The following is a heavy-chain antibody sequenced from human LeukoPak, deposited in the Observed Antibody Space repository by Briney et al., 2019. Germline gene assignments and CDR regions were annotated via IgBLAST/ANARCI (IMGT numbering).Heavy chain of an antibody. V-gene: IGHV3-7*01. CDR3: AIGDYFDY. CDR1: GVTFSGSW. Sequence: EVSLRLSCAASGVTFSGSWMSWVRQAPGMGLEWVANIKQDGSEKYYVDSVKGRFTISRDNAKNSLYLQMNSLRAEDTAVYYCAIGDYFDYWGQGTLVTVSS. J-gene: IGHJ4*02. D-gene: IGHD2-15*01. CDR2: IKQDGSEK.